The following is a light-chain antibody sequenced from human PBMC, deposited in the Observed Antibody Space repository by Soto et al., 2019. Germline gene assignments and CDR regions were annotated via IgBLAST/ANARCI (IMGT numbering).Light chain of an antibody. CDR1: QSISRW. J-gene: IGKJ1*01. Sequence: DIQMTQSPSTLSASVGDRVTITCRASQSISRWLAGYHQQQGKAANLLIYKASRLESGVTSRFSGSGSGTEFTLTISSLQHADFATYYCQQFNSYSRTFGQGTKVDIK. CDR2: KAS. CDR3: QQFNSYSRT. V-gene: IGKV1-5*03.